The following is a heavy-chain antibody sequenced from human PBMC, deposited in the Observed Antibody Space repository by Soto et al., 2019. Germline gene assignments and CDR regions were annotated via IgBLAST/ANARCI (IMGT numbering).Heavy chain of an antibody. CDR1: GYTFTNYW. Sequence: ESLKISCKGSGYTFTNYWIGWVRQMPGKGLEWMGIIYPGDSDTKYSPSFQGQVTISADKSITTTYLRWTSLKASDTAIYYCAASIFYYGMDVWGQGTTVTVSS. CDR3: AASIFYYGMDV. J-gene: IGHJ6*02. CDR2: IYPGDSDT. V-gene: IGHV5-51*01.